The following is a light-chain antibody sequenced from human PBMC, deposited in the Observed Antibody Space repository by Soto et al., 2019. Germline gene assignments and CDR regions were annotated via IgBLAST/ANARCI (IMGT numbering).Light chain of an antibody. J-gene: IGKJ4*01. CDR2: RTS. V-gene: IGKV3-15*01. CDR3: QQYNNWPI. Sequence: IGLTQSPGTLSLSPGERATLSCRASQSVSSSYLAWYQQKPGQAPRLLMFRTSSRATGIPARFSGSGSGTEFTLTISSLQSEDFAVYYCQQYNNWPIFGGGTKVDI. CDR1: QSVSSSY.